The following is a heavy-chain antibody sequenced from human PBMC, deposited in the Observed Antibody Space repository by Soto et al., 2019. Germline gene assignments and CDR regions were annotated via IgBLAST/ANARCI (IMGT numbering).Heavy chain of an antibody. CDR1: GGSSSSTSYY. CDR2: IYSSGNT. J-gene: IGHJ3*02. Sequence: SETLSLTCTVSGGSSSSTSYYWGWIRQPPGKGLEWIGSIYSSGNTYYNPSLKSRITISVDTSKRQISLKLSSVTAADTAVYYCAGETSDYDILTGPTPFAIWGQGTMVPVSS. D-gene: IGHD3-9*01. V-gene: IGHV4-39*07. CDR3: AGETSDYDILTGPTPFAI.